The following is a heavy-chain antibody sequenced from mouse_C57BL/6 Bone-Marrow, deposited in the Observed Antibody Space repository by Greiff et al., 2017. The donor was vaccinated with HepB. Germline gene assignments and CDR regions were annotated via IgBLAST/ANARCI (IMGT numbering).Heavy chain of an antibody. J-gene: IGHJ2*01. D-gene: IGHD3-2*02. CDR1: GYTFTSYG. V-gene: IGHV1-81*01. CDR2: IYPRSGNT. Sequence: QVQLQQSGAELARPGASVKLSCKASGYTFTSYGISWVKQRTGQGLEWIGEIYPRSGNTYYNEKFKGKATLTADKSSSTAYMELRSLTSEDSAVYFCARGARHGSSGPYFDYWGQGTTLTVSS. CDR3: ARGARHGSSGPYFDY.